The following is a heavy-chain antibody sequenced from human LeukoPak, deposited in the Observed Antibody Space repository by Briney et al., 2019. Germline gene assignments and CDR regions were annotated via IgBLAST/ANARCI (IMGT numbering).Heavy chain of an antibody. V-gene: IGHV3-21*01. Sequence: PAGSLRLSRAASGFSFTTYSMYWVRQAPGKGLEWVSSITSSSRYIYYADSMKGRFTISRDNAKNSLYLQMNSLRAEDTAVYYCTRNYPIYNYGSFFDFGGQGTLVTVSS. CDR3: TRNYPIYNYGSFFDF. CDR2: ITSSSRYI. D-gene: IGHD5-18*01. J-gene: IGHJ4*02. CDR1: GFSFTTYS.